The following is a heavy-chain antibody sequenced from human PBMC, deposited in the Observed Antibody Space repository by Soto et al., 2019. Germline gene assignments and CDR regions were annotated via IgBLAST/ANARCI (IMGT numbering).Heavy chain of an antibody. CDR2: ISSSSNTI. CDR1: GFSFSTYS. Sequence: ESGGGLVQPGGSLRLSCAASGFSFSTYSMNWVRQAPGEGLEWISYISSSSNTIYYADSVKGRFTISRDNAKNSLYLQMNSLRAEDTAVYYCALRAGPLGGQGTLVTVSS. CDR3: ALRAGPL. J-gene: IGHJ4*02. V-gene: IGHV3-48*01. D-gene: IGHD6-13*01.